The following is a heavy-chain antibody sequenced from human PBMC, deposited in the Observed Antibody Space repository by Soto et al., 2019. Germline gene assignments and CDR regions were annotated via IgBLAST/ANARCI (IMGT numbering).Heavy chain of an antibody. CDR3: ARLNDYSSSYEGGFDP. CDR2: IYYSGST. V-gene: IGHV4-39*01. D-gene: IGHD6-6*01. Sequence: SEALSLTCTVSGGSISSSSYYWGWIRQPPGKGLEWIGSIYYSGSTYYNPSLKSRVTISVDTSKNLFSLKLSSVTAADTAVYYCARLNDYSSSYEGGFDPWGQGTLVTVSS. CDR1: GGSISSSSYY. J-gene: IGHJ5*02.